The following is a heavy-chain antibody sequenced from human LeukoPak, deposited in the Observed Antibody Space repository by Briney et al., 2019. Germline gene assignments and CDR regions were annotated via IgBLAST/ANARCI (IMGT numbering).Heavy chain of an antibody. D-gene: IGHD3-10*01. CDR1: GGSISSYD. Sequence: SETLCLTCTVSGGSISSYDCSWIRQPPGKGLEWIGYIYTGGITNYNPSLKGRVTMPLDTSKNQFSLKLSSVTAADTAVFYCARHASGPGSPHDYWGQGSLVTVSS. CDR3: ARHASGPGSPHDY. V-gene: IGHV4-4*09. J-gene: IGHJ4*02. CDR2: IYTGGIT.